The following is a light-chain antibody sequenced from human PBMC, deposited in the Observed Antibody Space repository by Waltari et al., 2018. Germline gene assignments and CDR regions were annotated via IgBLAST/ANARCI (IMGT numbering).Light chain of an antibody. Sequence: QSPLTQPASVSASPGQSITISCTGTSSDIGGYVYASWYQQHPGRAPKLIIYEVDKRPSVISSRFSGSKSGNTASLTISGLQPEDEADYYCCSYTNSGTRVFGTGTKVTVL. V-gene: IGLV2-14*03. CDR2: EVD. CDR3: CSYTNSGTRV. J-gene: IGLJ1*01. CDR1: SSDIGGYVY.